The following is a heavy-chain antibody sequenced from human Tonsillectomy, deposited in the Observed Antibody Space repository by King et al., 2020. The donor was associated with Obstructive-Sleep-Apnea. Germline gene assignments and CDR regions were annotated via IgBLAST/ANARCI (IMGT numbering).Heavy chain of an antibody. V-gene: IGHV4-59*12. D-gene: IGHD6-6*01. CDR2: IYYSGST. Sequence: VPLQESGPGLVKPSETLSLTCTVSGGSISSYYWSWIRQPPGKGLEWIGYIYYSGSTKYNPSLKSRVTISVDTSKNQFSLKLSSVTAADTAVYYCARSPRFEQLVDDWFDPWGQGTLVTVSS. J-gene: IGHJ5*02. CDR3: ARSPRFEQLVDDWFDP. CDR1: GGSISSYY.